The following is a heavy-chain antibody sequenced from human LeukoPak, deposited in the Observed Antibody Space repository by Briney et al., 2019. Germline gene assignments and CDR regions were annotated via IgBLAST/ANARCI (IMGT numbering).Heavy chain of an antibody. V-gene: IGHV4-30-2*01. CDR3: ARGHCSGSSCDHYGMDV. Sequence: SDTLSLTCAVSGDSISSGGYSWSWIRQTPGKGLEWIGYIYHSGSTYYNPSLKSRVTIPHDTSKNQLSLKLPSVTAADSAVYYCARGHCSGSSCDHYGMDVWGQGTTVTVSS. J-gene: IGHJ6*02. D-gene: IGHD2-15*01. CDR1: GDSISSGGYS. CDR2: IYHSGST.